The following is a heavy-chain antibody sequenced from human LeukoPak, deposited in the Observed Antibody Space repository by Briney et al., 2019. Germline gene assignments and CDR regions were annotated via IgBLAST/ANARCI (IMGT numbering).Heavy chain of an antibody. J-gene: IGHJ6*02. V-gene: IGHV3-33*01. CDR1: GFTLSFYG. Sequence: TGGSLRLSCAASGFTLSFYGMHWVRQAPGKGLEWVAVIWDDGDNKYYGDSAKGRFTISSDNSKDTLYLQLNSLRAEDTTVYYCARSLRPDMNYYYGMDVWGQGTTVTVSS. CDR3: ARSLRPDMNYYYGMDV. CDR2: IWDDGDNK.